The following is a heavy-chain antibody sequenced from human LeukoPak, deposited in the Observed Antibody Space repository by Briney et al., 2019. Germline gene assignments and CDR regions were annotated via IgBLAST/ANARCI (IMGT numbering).Heavy chain of an antibody. Sequence: SETLSLTCTVSGGSISNYYWSWIRQPPGKGLEWIAYIYYSGSTTYNPSLMSRVTMSIDTSKNQFSLNLSSVTAADTAVYYCAKVRGNDYGDYCLDPWGQGTLVTVSS. V-gene: IGHV4-59*01. CDR2: IYYSGST. CDR1: GGSISNYY. D-gene: IGHD4-17*01. CDR3: AKVRGNDYGDYCLDP. J-gene: IGHJ5*02.